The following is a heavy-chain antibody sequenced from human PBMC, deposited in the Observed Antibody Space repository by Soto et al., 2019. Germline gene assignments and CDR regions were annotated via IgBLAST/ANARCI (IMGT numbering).Heavy chain of an antibody. CDR3: VREVRGDGYKQYSDY. D-gene: IGHD5-12*01. V-gene: IGHV3-72*01. CDR2: TRNRAYSYTT. J-gene: IGHJ4*02. Sequence: GGSLRLSCAASGFTFSDHYMDWVRQAPGKGLEWVGRTRNRAYSYTTEYAASVKGRFTISRDDSKNSLYLQLNSLNTEDTAVYYCVREVRGDGYKQYSDYWGQGTLVTVSS. CDR1: GFTFSDHY.